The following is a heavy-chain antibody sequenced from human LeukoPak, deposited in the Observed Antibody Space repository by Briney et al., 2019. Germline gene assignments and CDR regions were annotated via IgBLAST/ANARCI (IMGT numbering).Heavy chain of an antibody. CDR2: ISSNGGST. J-gene: IGHJ3*02. CDR3: ARESRNPSITIFGVVPNDAFDI. D-gene: IGHD3-3*01. CDR1: GFTFSSYA. V-gene: IGHV3-64*01. Sequence: GGSLRLSCAASGFTFSSYAMHWVRQAPGKGLEYVSAISSNGGSTYYANSVKGRFTISRDNSKNTLYLQMGSLRAEDMALYYCARESRNPSITIFGVVPNDAFDIWGQGTMVTVSS.